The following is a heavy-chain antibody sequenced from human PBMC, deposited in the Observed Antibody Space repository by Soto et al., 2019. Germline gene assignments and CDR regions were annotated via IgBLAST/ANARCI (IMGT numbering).Heavy chain of an antibody. J-gene: IGHJ5*01. V-gene: IGHV4-30-4*08. CDR2: VYKSATT. D-gene: IGHD7-27*01. CDR3: ARGRYCLTGRCFPNWFDS. Sequence: PSETLSLTCAVSGDSVSSSDFYWTWIRQPPGKPLEWIGYVYKSATTYYNPSFESRVAISVDTSKSQFSLNVTSVTAADTAVYFCARGRYCLTGRCFPNWFDSWGQGALVTVSS. CDR1: GDSVSSSDFY.